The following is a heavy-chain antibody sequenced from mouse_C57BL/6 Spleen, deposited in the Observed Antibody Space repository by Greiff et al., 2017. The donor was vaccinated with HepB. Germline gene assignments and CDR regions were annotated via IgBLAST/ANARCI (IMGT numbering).Heavy chain of an antibody. CDR1: GFTFSDYY. CDR3: ARDLYYYYSNYYWYFDV. Sequence: DVKLVESEGGLVQPGSSMKLSCTASGFTFSDYYMAWVRQVPEKGLEWVANINYDGSSTYYLDSLKSRFIISRDNAKNILYLQMSSLESEDTATYYCARDLYYYYSNYYWYFDVWGTGTTVTVSS. CDR2: INYDGSST. J-gene: IGHJ1*03. V-gene: IGHV5-16*01. D-gene: IGHD2-5*01.